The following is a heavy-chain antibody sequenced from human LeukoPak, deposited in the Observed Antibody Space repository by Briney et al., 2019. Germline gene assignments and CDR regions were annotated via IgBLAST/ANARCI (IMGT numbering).Heavy chain of an antibody. Sequence: GESLKTSCKGSGYSFTSYWISWVRQMPGKGLEWMGRIDPSDSYTNYSPSFQGHVTISADKSISTAYLQWSSLKASDTAMYYCARHDRAPRWFDPWGQGTLVTVSS. V-gene: IGHV5-10-1*01. J-gene: IGHJ5*02. CDR2: IDPSDSYT. CDR1: GYSFTSYW. D-gene: IGHD1-14*01. CDR3: ARHDRAPRWFDP.